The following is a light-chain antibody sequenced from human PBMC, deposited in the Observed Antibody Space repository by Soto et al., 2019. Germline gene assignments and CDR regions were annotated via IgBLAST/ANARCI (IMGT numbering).Light chain of an antibody. V-gene: IGKV3-11*01. J-gene: IGKJ5*01. CDR2: DTS. CDR1: HSVGSY. CDR3: LQRSTWPIS. Sequence: EIVLTQSPATLSLSPGERATLSCRASHSVGSYLAWYQQIPGQAPRLLIYDTSNRATATPARFSGGGSGTTFTLTISSLEPEDFAVYFCLQRSTWPISFGQGTLLEIK.